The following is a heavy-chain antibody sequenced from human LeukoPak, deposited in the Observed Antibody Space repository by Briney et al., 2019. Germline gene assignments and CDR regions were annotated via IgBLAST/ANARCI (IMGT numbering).Heavy chain of an antibody. V-gene: IGHV3-7*01. Sequence: GGSLRLSCAGSGFNFYSYWMSWVRQAPGKGLEWVANIKQDGSEKYYVDSVKGRFTISRDNAKNSLYLQMNSLRAEDTAVYYCARDLPDIVVVVAAHLWGQGTLVTVSS. J-gene: IGHJ4*02. CDR3: ARDLPDIVVVVAAHL. CDR1: GFNFYSYW. D-gene: IGHD2-15*01. CDR2: IKQDGSEK.